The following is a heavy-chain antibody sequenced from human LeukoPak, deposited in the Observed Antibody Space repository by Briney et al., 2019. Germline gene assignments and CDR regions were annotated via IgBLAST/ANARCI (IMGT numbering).Heavy chain of an antibody. D-gene: IGHD1-7*01. V-gene: IGHV4-34*01. CDR3: ARRWNYGRNYYIDV. CDR1: GGSVSNYY. Sequence: SETMPVACAGYGGSVSNYYWSWILPPPGTGLDCVGEINDSGRINYNPSLMSRVTISVDTSKNQFSLRLTSVTARDTAVYYCARRWNYGRNYYIDVWGKGATVSVSS. J-gene: IGHJ6*03. CDR2: INDSGRI.